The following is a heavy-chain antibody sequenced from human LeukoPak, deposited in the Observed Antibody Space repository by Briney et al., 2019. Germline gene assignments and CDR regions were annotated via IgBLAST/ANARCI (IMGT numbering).Heavy chain of an antibody. CDR1: GGSISSGGYS. CDR2: IYHSGST. D-gene: IGHD3-10*01. CDR3: ARGIGGPYYYGSGSFPYCDY. V-gene: IGHV4-30-2*01. Sequence: PSETLSLTCAVSGGSISSGGYSWSWIRQPPGKGLEWIGYIYHSGSTYYNPSLKSRVTISVDRSKNQFSLKLSSVTAADTAVYYCARGIGGPYYYGSGSFPYCDYWGQGTLVTVSS. J-gene: IGHJ4*02.